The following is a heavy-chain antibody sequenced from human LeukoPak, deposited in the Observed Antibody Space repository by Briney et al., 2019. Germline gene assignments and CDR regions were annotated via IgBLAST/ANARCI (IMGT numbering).Heavy chain of an antibody. CDR3: ARKMRISSAGPSPPSLDRFDP. D-gene: IGHD6-13*01. Sequence: ASVKVSCKASGYTFTSCDINWVRQATGQGLEWMGWINPSSGNTGYAQKFQGRVTMTRDTSTSTANMEMHSMCSEAAAVYYCARKMRISSAGPSPPSLDRFDPWGQGTLVTVSS. V-gene: IGHV1-8*01. CDR1: GYTFTSCD. CDR2: INPSSGNT. J-gene: IGHJ5*02.